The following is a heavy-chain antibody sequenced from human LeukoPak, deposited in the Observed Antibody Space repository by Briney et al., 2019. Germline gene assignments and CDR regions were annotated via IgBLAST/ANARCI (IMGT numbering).Heavy chain of an antibody. J-gene: IGHJ5*02. D-gene: IGHD3-3*01. CDR2: ISAYNGNT. CDR1: GYTFTGYY. Sequence: ASVKVSCKASGYTFTGYYMHWVRQAPGQGLEWMGWISAYNGNTNYAQKLQGRVTMTTDTSTSTAYMELRSLRSDDTAVYYCARATYYDFWSGPNWFDPRGQGTLVTVSS. V-gene: IGHV1-18*04. CDR3: ARATYYDFWSGPNWFDP.